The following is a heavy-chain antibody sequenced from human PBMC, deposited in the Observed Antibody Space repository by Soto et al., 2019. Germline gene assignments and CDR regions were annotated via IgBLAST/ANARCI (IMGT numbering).Heavy chain of an antibody. Sequence: PSETLSLTCTVSGGSVSSGSYYWSWIRQPPGKGLEWIGYIYYSGSTNYNPSLKSRVTISVDTSKNQFSLKLSSVTAADTAVYYCARAPRSRIENFDYWGQGTLVTVSS. J-gene: IGHJ4*02. CDR3: ARAPRSRIENFDY. CDR1: GGSVSSGSYY. V-gene: IGHV4-61*01. CDR2: IYYSGST. D-gene: IGHD2-15*01.